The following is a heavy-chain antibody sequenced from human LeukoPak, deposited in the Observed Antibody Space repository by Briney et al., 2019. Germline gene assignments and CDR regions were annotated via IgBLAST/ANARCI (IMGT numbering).Heavy chain of an antibody. Sequence: GSLRLSCAASGFTFSSYAMSWVRQAPGKGLEWVSAISGSGGSTYYADSVKGRFTISRDNSQNTLYLQMNSLRAEDTAIYYCAKARAGDITAAFNYWGQGTLVTVSS. CDR2: ISGSGGST. CDR3: AKARAGDITAAFNY. CDR1: GFTFSSYA. J-gene: IGHJ4*02. V-gene: IGHV3-23*01. D-gene: IGHD6-13*01.